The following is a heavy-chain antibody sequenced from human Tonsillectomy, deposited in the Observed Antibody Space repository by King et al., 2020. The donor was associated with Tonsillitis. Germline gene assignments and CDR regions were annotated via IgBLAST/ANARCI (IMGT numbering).Heavy chain of an antibody. CDR3: AREAAYGSGSPNWFDP. CDR1: GGSISSYY. V-gene: IGHV4-59*01. CDR2: IYYSGST. Sequence: HVQLQESGPGLVKPSETLSLTCTVSGGSISSYYWSWIRQPPGKGLEWIGYIYYSGSTNYNPSLKSRVTISVDTSKNQFSLKLNSVTAADTAVYYCAREAAYGSGSPNWFDPWGQGTLVTVSS. J-gene: IGHJ5*02. D-gene: IGHD3-10*01.